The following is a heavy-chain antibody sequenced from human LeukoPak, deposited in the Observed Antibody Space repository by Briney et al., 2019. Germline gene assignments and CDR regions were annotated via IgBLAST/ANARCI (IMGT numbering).Heavy chain of an antibody. V-gene: IGHV4-61*01. CDR3: AREHSVGGGRDACDM. CDR1: GDSVSIDKYY. CDR2: VYSIGRT. D-gene: IGHD3-16*01. J-gene: IGHJ3*02. Sequence: SETLSLTCTVSGDSVSIDKYYWGWIRQPPGKGLEWIGYVYSIGRTSSSPTLRSRVTISVDTSKNQFSLRLTSVTAADTAVYYCAREHSVGGGRDACDMWGQGTMVTVSS.